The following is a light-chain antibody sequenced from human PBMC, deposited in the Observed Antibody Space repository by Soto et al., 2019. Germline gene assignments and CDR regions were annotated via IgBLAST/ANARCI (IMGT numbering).Light chain of an antibody. V-gene: IGLV2-14*01. J-gene: IGLJ3*02. CDR2: EVS. CDR3: SSYTSRNTWV. Sequence: QSALTQPASVSGSPGQSITISCTGTSSDVGGHNYVSWYQQHPGKAPKFMIFEVSNRPPGVSNRFSGSKSGNTASLTISGLQAEDEADYYCSSYTSRNTWVFGGGTKLTVL. CDR1: SSDVGGHNY.